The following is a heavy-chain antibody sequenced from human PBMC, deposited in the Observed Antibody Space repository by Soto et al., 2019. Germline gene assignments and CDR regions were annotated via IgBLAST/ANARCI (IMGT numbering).Heavy chain of an antibody. CDR2: ISSSSSYI. D-gene: IGHD6-19*01. Sequence: EVQLVESGGGLVKPGGSLRLSCAASGFTFSSYSMNWVRQAPGKGLEWVSSISSSSSYIYYADSVKGRFTISRDNAKNSLYLQMNSLRAEDTAVYYCARDLGDSSGWYSPYYWGQGTLVTVSS. CDR3: ARDLGDSSGWYSPYY. J-gene: IGHJ4*02. V-gene: IGHV3-21*01. CDR1: GFTFSSYS.